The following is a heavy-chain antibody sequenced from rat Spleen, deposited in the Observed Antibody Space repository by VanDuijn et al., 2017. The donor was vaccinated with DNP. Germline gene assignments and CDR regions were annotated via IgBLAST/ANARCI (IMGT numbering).Heavy chain of an antibody. CDR2: IWNTGGT. V-gene: IGHV2-41*01. CDR1: GFSLTSYN. Sequence: QVQLTESGPGLVQPSQTLSLTCTVAGFSLTSYNVHWVRQPPGKDLEWMGIIWNTGGTQYNSALKSRLSISKDTSKSQVFLKMNSLQIEYTATDYCASAALDYWGQGVTVTVSS. D-gene: IGHD1-2*01. CDR3: ASAALDY. J-gene: IGHJ2*01.